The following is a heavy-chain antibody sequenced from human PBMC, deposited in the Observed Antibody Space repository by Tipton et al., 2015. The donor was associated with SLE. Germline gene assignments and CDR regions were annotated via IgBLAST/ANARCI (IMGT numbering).Heavy chain of an antibody. CDR1: GFTFSSYS. J-gene: IGHJ4*02. V-gene: IGHV3-21*01. CDR2: ISSSSSYI. CDR3: ARGSGEKVGATDY. D-gene: IGHD1-26*01. Sequence: SLRLSCAASGFTFSSYSMNWVRQAPGKGLEWVSSISSSSSYIYYADSVKGRFTISRDNAKNSLYLQMNSLRAEDTAVYYCARGSGEKVGATDYWGQGTLVTVSS.